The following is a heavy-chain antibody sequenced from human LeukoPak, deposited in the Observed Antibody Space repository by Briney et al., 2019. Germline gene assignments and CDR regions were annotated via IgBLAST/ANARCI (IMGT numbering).Heavy chain of an antibody. CDR1: GYTFTDYY. J-gene: IGHJ4*02. Sequence: ASVKVSCKASGYTFTDYYVHWVRQAPGQGLEWMGWINPKSGGTNYPQRFQGRVTMTRDTSVSTAYMELSRLTSDDTAVYHCARDQNGADYWGQGTLVTVSS. V-gene: IGHV1-2*02. CDR3: ARDQNGADY. D-gene: IGHD2-8*01. CDR2: INPKSGGT.